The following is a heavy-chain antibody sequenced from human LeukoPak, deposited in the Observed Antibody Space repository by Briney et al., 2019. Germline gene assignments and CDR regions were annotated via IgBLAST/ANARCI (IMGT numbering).Heavy chain of an antibody. CDR3: AKTTSSWDLYFDY. D-gene: IGHD6-13*01. J-gene: IGHJ4*02. CDR1: GYTFTNYW. V-gene: IGHV5-51*01. Sequence: GESLKISCKGSGYTFTNYWIGWVRRMPGKGLEWMGIIYPGDSDTRYNPSFQGQVTISADRSINTAYLQWSSLKASDTAMYYCAKTTSSWDLYFDYWGQGTLVTVSS. CDR2: IYPGDSDT.